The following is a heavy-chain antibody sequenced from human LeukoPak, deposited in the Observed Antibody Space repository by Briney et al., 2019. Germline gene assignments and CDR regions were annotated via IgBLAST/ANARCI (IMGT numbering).Heavy chain of an antibody. V-gene: IGHV4-59*01. CDR3: ARGIESYGDYGY. CDR2: MYNSGST. Sequence: SETLSLTCTVSGGSISGSYWSWIRQPPGKGLQWIAYMYNSGSTNYNPSLKSRVTISIDTSKNQFSLKLSSLTAADTAIYYCARGIESYGDYGYWGQGILVTVSS. J-gene: IGHJ4*02. CDR1: GGSISGSY. D-gene: IGHD4-17*01.